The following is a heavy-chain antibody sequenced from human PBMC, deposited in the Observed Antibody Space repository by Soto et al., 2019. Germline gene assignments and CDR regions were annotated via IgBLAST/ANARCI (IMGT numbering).Heavy chain of an antibody. Sequence: EVQLVESGGGLVQPGGSLRLSCAASGFTFSSYSMNWVRQAPGKGLEWVSYISSSSSTIYYADSVKGRFTISRDNAKNSLYLQMYSLRAEDTAVYYCARVPGRTADIDWLPNPLYYYYYMDVWGKGTTVTVSS. D-gene: IGHD3-9*01. CDR3: ARVPGRTADIDWLPNPLYYYYYMDV. V-gene: IGHV3-48*01. CDR1: GFTFSSYS. CDR2: ISSSSSTI. J-gene: IGHJ6*03.